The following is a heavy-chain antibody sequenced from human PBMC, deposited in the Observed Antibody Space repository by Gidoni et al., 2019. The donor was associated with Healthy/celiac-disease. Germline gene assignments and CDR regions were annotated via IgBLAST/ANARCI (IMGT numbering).Heavy chain of an antibody. Sequence: EVQLVESGGVVVQPGGSLRLSCAASGFTFDDYAMHWVRQAPGKGLEWVSLISWDGGSTYYADSVKGRFTISRDNSKNSLYLQMNSLRAEDTALYYCAKDSSLVDTAMVTSGYFDYWGQGTLVTVSS. V-gene: IGHV3-43D*03. CDR1: GFTFDDYA. CDR2: ISWDGGST. J-gene: IGHJ4*02. D-gene: IGHD5-18*01. CDR3: AKDSSLVDTAMVTSGYFDY.